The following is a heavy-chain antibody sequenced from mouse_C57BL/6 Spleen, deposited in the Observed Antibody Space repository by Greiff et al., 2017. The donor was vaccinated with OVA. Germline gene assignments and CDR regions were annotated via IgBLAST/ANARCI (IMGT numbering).Heavy chain of an antibody. CDR1: GYSITSGYY. CDR2: ISYDGSN. V-gene: IGHV3-6*01. CDR3: ARVGGMDY. J-gene: IGHJ4*01. Sequence: EVQRVESGPGLVKPSQSLSLTCSVTGYSITSGYYWNWIRQFPGNKLEWMGYISYDGSNNYNPSLKNRISITRDTSKNQFFLKLNSVTTEDTATYYCARVGGMDYWGQGTSVTVSS. D-gene: IGHD3-1*01.